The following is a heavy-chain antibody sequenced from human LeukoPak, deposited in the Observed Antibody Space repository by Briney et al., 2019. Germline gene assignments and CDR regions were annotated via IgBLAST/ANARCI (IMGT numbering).Heavy chain of an antibody. Sequence: SETLSLTCAVYGGSFSGYYWSWIRQPPGKGLEWIGEINHSGSTNYNPSLKSRVTISADTSKNQFSLKLSSVTAADTAVYYCARRRGAIFGPKEGRWFDPWGQGTLVTVSS. CDR3: ARRRGAIFGPKEGRWFDP. D-gene: IGHD3-3*01. V-gene: IGHV4-34*01. J-gene: IGHJ5*02. CDR2: INHSGST. CDR1: GGSFSGYY.